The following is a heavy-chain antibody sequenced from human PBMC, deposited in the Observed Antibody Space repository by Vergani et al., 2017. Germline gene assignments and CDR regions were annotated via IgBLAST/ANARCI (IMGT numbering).Heavy chain of an antibody. V-gene: IGHV3-21*01. Sequence: EVQLVESGGGLVKPGGSLRLSCAASGFTFSSYSMNWVRQAPGKGLEWFSSISSSSSYIYYADSVKGRFTISRDNAKNSLYLQKNSLRAEDTAVYYCARVSAYCGGDCSRDYWGQGTLVIVSS. J-gene: IGHJ4*02. D-gene: IGHD2-21*02. CDR2: ISSSSSYI. CDR3: ARVSAYCGGDCSRDY. CDR1: GFTFSSYS.